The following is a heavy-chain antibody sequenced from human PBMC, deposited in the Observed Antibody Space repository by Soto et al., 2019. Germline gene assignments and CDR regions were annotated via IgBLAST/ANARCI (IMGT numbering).Heavy chain of an antibody. D-gene: IGHD6-13*01. CDR3: ARDRIASGLRAMDV. V-gene: IGHV3-30-3*01. Sequence: QVQLLESGGGVVQPGKSLRLSCAASGFTFSSHAMHWVRQAPGKGLEWVAVISYNGNNNEYYADSVKGRFTISRDNSTSTLYLQMNSLRGEDTAIYFCARDRIASGLRAMDVWGQGTPVIVSS. CDR2: ISYNGNNNE. J-gene: IGHJ6*02. CDR1: GFTFSSHA.